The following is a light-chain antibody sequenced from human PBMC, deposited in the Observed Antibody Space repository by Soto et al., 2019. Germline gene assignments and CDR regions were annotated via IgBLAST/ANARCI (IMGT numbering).Light chain of an antibody. CDR2: DAS. J-gene: IGKJ1*01. CDR3: QHYNSYSEA. V-gene: IGKV1-5*01. Sequence: DIQLTQSPSTLSASVGDRVTITCRASQSVGSWLAWYQQRPGKAPRLLIYDASSLDSGVPSRFSGSGSGTEFTLTISSLQPDDFATYYCQHYNSYSEAFGQGTKVDIK. CDR1: QSVGSW.